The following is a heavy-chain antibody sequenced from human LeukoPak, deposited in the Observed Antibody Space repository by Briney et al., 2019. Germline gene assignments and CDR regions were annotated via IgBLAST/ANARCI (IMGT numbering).Heavy chain of an antibody. D-gene: IGHD5-24*01. CDR1: GGSISSYY. CDR2: IYYSGST. CDR3: ARADGYNYENAFDI. Sequence: KSSETLSLTCTVSGGSISSYYWSWIRQPPGKGLEWIGYIYYSGSTNYNPSLKSRVTISVDTSKNQFSLKLSSVTAADTAVYYCARADGYNYENAFDIWGQGTMVTVSS. V-gene: IGHV4-59*01. J-gene: IGHJ3*02.